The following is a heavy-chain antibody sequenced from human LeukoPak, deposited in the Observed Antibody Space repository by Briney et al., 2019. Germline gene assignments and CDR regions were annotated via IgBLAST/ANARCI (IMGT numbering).Heavy chain of an antibody. D-gene: IGHD3/OR15-3a*01. CDR1: GGSISSSLYH. Sequence: SETLCLTCTVSGGSISSSLYHWVRLRQSPGKNLEWLGSIYYTGTTHYNPSLNSRVTISVDTSKNQFSLNLSSVTAADTAVYYCSRQEIGLRSFDPWGQGTLVTVSS. J-gene: IGHJ5*02. CDR3: SRQEIGLRSFDP. CDR2: IYYTGTT. V-gene: IGHV4-39*01.